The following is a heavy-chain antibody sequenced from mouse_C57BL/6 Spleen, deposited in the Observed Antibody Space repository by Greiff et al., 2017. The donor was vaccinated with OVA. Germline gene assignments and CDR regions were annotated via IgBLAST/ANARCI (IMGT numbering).Heavy chain of an antibody. CDR1: GFTFSSYA. D-gene: IGHD5-5*01. J-gene: IGHJ2*01. CDR3: TRGLPGIGFDY. Sequence: EVKLVESGEGLVKPGGSVKLSCAASGFTFSSYAMSWVRQTPEQRLEWIAYISSGGGYTYYADTVKGRFTISRDNARNTLYLQMSSLKAEDTAMDYCTRGLPGIGFDYWGQGTTLTVSS. CDR2: ISSGGGYT. V-gene: IGHV5-9-1*02.